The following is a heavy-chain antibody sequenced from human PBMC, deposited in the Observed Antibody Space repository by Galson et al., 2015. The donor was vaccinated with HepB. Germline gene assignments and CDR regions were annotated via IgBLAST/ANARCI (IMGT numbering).Heavy chain of an antibody. D-gene: IGHD3-3*01. V-gene: IGHV1-46*03. CDR2: INPSGGST. CDR3: ARGITIFGVVIMAGEHP. CDR1: GYTFTSYY. Sequence: SVKVSCKASGYTFTSYYMHWVRQAPGQGLEWMGIINPSGGSTSYAQKFQGRVTMTRDTSTSTVYMELSSLRSEDTAVYYCARGITIFGVVIMAGEHPWGQGTLVTVSS. J-gene: IGHJ5*02.